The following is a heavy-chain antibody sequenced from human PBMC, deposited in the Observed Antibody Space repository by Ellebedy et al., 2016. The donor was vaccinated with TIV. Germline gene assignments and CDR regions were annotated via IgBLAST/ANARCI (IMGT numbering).Heavy chain of an antibody. Sequence: GESLKISXAASGFIFTACSMAWVRQAPGKGLEWVSSISPNGGDTYYADSVKGRFTISRDNSKNTLYLQMNSLRAEDTAVYYCAREVVHSGNFDSWGQGTLVTVSS. CDR2: ISPNGGDT. CDR3: AREVVHSGNFDS. CDR1: GFIFTACS. J-gene: IGHJ4*02. D-gene: IGHD2-2*01. V-gene: IGHV3-23*01.